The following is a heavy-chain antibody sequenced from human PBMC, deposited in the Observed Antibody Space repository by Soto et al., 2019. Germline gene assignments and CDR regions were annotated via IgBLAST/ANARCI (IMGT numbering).Heavy chain of an antibody. V-gene: IGHV3-9*01. CDR1: GFSFDEYA. CDR2: VSWNSGTV. Sequence: EVQLVESGGTLVQPGRSLRLSCAASGFSFDEYAMHWVRQVPGKGLEWVSVVSWNSGTVGYGDSVKGRFTISRDNDKNSLYLQMNSLRAEDTAMYYCAKGFCSSAKCYTYSYMDVWGKGTAVTVSS. J-gene: IGHJ6*03. CDR3: AKGFCSSAKCYTYSYMDV. D-gene: IGHD2-2*01.